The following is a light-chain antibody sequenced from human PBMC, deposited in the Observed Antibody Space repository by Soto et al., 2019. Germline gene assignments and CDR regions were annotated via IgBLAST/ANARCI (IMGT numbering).Light chain of an antibody. CDR3: QQYGSSPPFT. CDR1: QSVSSSY. V-gene: IGKV3-20*01. Sequence: EIVLTQSPGTLSLSPGERATLSCRASQSVSSSYLAWYQQKPGQAPRLLIYGTSARATGIPERFSGSGSGTDFTLTISRLEPEDFAVFYCQQYGSSPPFTFGPGTKVDI. J-gene: IGKJ3*01. CDR2: GTS.